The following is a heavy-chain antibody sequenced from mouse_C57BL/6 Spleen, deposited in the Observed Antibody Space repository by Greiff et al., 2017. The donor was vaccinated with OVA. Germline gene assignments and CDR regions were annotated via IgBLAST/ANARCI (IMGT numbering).Heavy chain of an antibody. CDR2: IWSDGST. Sequence: VQLVESGPGLVAPSQSLSITCTVSGFSLTSYGVHWVRQPPGKGLEWLVVIWSDGSTTYNSAVKSRLSISKDNSKSQVFLKMNSLQTEDTAMYYCARHYSNYANWYFDVWGTGTTVTVSS. J-gene: IGHJ1*03. CDR1: GFSLTSYG. V-gene: IGHV2-6-1*01. CDR3: ARHYSNYANWYFDV. D-gene: IGHD2-5*01.